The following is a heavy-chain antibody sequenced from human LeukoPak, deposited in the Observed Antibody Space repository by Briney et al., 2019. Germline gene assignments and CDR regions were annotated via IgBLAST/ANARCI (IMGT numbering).Heavy chain of an antibody. Sequence: ASVKVSCKPSGYSFTRYYMHWLRQAPGQGLEWMGWINPNSGGPNYAQKLQGRVTMTRDTSISTAYMELSRLRSDDTALYYCARGPLYYYDSSGYYDFDYWGQGTLVTVSS. CDR3: ARGPLYYYDSSGYYDFDY. CDR1: GYSFTRYY. CDR2: INPNSGGP. D-gene: IGHD3-22*01. J-gene: IGHJ4*02. V-gene: IGHV1-2*02.